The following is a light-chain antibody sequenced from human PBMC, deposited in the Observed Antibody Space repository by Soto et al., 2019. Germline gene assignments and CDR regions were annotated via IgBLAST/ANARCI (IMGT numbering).Light chain of an antibody. CDR3: AAWDDSLGGLV. CDR2: TDY. CDR1: SSNVGINA. J-gene: IGLJ2*01. V-gene: IGLV1-44*01. Sequence: QSVLTQPPSTSGTPGQRVTISCSGSSSNVGINAVHWYQQFPGTAPRLLIYTDYQRPSGVPGRFSGSKPGTSASLAISGLQSEDEADYYCAAWDDSLGGLVFGGGTKLTVL.